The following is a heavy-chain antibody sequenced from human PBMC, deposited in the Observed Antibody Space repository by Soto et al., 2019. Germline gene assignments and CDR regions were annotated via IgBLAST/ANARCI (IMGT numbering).Heavy chain of an antibody. CDR1: GGSFGTYY. CDR3: ARDLWGYCGTDCYPLDV. D-gene: IGHD2-21*02. CDR2: IHYSGST. V-gene: IGHV4-59*01. Sequence: SETLSLTCTVSGGSFGTYYWDWIRQPPGKGLEWIGNIHYSGSTTYNPSLESRVTISLDKSKNQVSLRLTSVNAADTAVYYCARDLWGYCGTDCYPLDVWGQGTTVTVSS. J-gene: IGHJ6*02.